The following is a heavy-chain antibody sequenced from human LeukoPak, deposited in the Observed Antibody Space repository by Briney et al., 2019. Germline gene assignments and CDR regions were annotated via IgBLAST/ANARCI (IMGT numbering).Heavy chain of an antibody. J-gene: IGHJ4*02. Sequence: GGSLRPSCAASGFTFSIYEMNWVRQAPGKGLEWVSYISSSRSNTMYYAESVKGRFTISRDDAKNSLYLQMNSLKAEDTAVYYCARDLYYYGSGNYVPGFPDYWGQGTLVTVSS. CDR2: ISSSRSNTM. V-gene: IGHV3-48*03. D-gene: IGHD3-10*01. CDR1: GFTFSIYE. CDR3: ARDLYYYGSGNYVPGFPDY.